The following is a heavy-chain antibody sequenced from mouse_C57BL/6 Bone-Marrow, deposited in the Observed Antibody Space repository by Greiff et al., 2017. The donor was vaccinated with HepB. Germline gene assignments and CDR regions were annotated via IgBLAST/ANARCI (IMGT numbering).Heavy chain of an antibody. D-gene: IGHD3-2*02. V-gene: IGHV5-6*01. CDR1: GFTFSSYG. CDR2: ISSGGSYT. J-gene: IGHJ4*01. Sequence: EVQVVESGGDLVKPGGSLKLSCAASGFTFSSYGMSWVRQTPDKGLEWVATISSGGSYTYYPDSVKGRFTISRDNAKNTLYLQMSSLKSEDTAMYYCARRRQRRMDYWGQGTSVTVSS. CDR3: ARRRQRRMDY.